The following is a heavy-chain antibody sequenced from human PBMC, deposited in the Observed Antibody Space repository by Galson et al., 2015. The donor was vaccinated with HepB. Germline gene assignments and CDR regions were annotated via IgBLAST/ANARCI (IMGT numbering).Heavy chain of an antibody. D-gene: IGHD1-26*01. CDR3: AKSLLQWELLPHAFES. CDR1: GFAFSDYG. CDR2: ISFDGNNK. J-gene: IGHJ4*02. V-gene: IGHV3-30*18. Sequence: LRLSCAASGFAFSDYGMEWVRQAPGKGLEWVTIISFDGNNKYYVDSVKGRFTVSRDNSENTLFLQMNNLRPEDTAVYYCAKSLLQWELLPHAFESWSPGALVTVSS.